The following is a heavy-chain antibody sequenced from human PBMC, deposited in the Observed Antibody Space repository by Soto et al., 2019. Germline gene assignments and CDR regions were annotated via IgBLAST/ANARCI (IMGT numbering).Heavy chain of an antibody. D-gene: IGHD3-3*01. V-gene: IGHV3-11*01. CDR3: ARDXFLEWFPSPYYYYGMDV. CDR1: GFTFSYYY. Sequence: GGSLRLSCAASGFTFSYYYMSWIRQAPGKGLEWVSYISSSGSTIYYADSVKGRFTISRDNAKNSLYLQMNSLRAEDTAVYYCARDXFLEWFPSPYYYYGMDVWGQGTTVTVSS. CDR2: ISSSGSTI. J-gene: IGHJ6*02.